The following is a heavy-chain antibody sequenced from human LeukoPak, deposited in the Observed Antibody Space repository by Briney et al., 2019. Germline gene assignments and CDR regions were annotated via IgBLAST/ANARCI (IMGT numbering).Heavy chain of an antibody. CDR3: ARTGYYYGSGSYWDY. Sequence: ASVKVSCKASGYTFTGYYMHWVRXXXXXXLEXMGWINPNSGGTNYAQKFQGRVTMTRDTSISTAYMELSRLRSDDTAVYYCARTGYYYGSGSYWDYWGQGTLVTVSS. D-gene: IGHD3-10*01. CDR2: INPNSGGT. J-gene: IGHJ4*02. V-gene: IGHV1-2*02. CDR1: GYTFTGYY.